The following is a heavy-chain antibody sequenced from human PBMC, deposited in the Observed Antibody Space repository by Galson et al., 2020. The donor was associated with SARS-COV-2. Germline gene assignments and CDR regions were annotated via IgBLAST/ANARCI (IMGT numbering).Heavy chain of an antibody. V-gene: IGHV3-48*03. D-gene: IGHD6-19*01. CDR3: ATSMTVTGTAIPYFFDY. J-gene: IGHJ4*02. CDR1: QFIFSSHD. CDR2: ISRSGSPI. Sequence: GGSLRLSCVASQFIFSSHDMNWVRQAPGKGPEWVSYISRSGSPISYADSVKGRFRIFRDNTKNSLYLQMNSLRAGDTAIYYCATSMTVTGTAIPYFFDYWGQGALVTVSS.